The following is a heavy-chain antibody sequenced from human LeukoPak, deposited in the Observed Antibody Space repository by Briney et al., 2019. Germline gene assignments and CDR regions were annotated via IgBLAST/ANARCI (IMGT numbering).Heavy chain of an antibody. D-gene: IGHD3-9*01. CDR1: GFTFRSYA. CDR2: IRGSGGST. V-gene: IGHV3-23*01. CDR3: AKTYYDILTGAFDI. J-gene: IGHJ3*02. Sequence: PGGSLRLSCAASGFTFRSYAMSWGCHGPGKGLEWGSAIRGSGGSTYYADSVKGRFTIYRDNSKNTLYLQMNSLRAEDTAVYYCAKTYYDILTGAFDIWGQGTMVTVSS.